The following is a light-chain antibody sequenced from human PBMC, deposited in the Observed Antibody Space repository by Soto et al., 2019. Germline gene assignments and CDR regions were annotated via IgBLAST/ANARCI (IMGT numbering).Light chain of an antibody. Sequence: EIVLTQSPGTLSLSPGERATLSCRASQSLSSTYLAWYQQKSGQAPRLLIYGASSRATGIPDRFSGSGSGTDFSLTIRRLEPEDFAVYYCQQYDTSPDTFGQGTRLEIK. CDR3: QQYDTSPDT. V-gene: IGKV3-20*01. J-gene: IGKJ2*01. CDR1: QSLSSTY. CDR2: GAS.